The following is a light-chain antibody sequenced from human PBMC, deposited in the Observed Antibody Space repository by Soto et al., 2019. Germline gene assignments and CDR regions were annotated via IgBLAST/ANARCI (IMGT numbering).Light chain of an antibody. J-gene: IGKJ1*01. Sequence: EIVMTQSPATLSVSPGERATLSCRASQSVSSNLAWYQQKPGQAPRLLIYGASTRATGIPARFSGSGSGTEFTLTISSLQSEDFAVYYCQQYNNGGTFXQGTKVDIK. CDR1: QSVSSN. V-gene: IGKV3-15*01. CDR3: QQYNNGGT. CDR2: GAS.